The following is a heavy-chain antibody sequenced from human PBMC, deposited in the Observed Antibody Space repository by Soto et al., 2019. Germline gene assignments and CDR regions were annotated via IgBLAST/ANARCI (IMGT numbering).Heavy chain of an antibody. D-gene: IGHD1-7*01. CDR3: ARDSLTGNYFDP. J-gene: IGHJ5*02. CDR1: GGSISSGGYA. Sequence: QMRLQESGSGLVKPSQTLSLTCAVSGGSISSGGYAWNWIRQPPGKGLEWIGYIYHSGYTSYNPSLQNRVTISVDTSKNQFSLTLSFVTAADTAVYYCARDSLTGNYFDPWGQGTLVTVSS. V-gene: IGHV4-30-2*01. CDR2: IYHSGYT.